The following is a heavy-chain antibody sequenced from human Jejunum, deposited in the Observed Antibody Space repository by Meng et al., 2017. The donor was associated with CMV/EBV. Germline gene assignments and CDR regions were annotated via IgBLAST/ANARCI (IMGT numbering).Heavy chain of an antibody. D-gene: IGHD1-26*01. CDR3: ARVEVGITSGDY. J-gene: IGHJ4*02. CDR1: GYTFNNYG. Sequence: QVQLVQFGVEVKNPGAPVKFSCKASGYTFNNYGITWVRQAPGQGLEWMGWISAYNGNTNYAQTLQGRVTMTTDTSTSTAYMELGSLRSDDTAVYYCARVEVGITSGDYWGQGTLVTVSS. CDR2: ISAYNGNT. V-gene: IGHV1-18*01.